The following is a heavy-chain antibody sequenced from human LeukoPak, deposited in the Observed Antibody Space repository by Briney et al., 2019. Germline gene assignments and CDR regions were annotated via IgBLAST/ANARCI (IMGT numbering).Heavy chain of an antibody. CDR3: ARGEGSSWYGPYFDY. CDR2: IWYDGSNK. Sequence: PGGSLRLSCAASGVTFSSFGMHWVRQAPGKGLEWVAVIWYDGSNKYYADSVKGRFTISRDNSKNTLYLQMNSLRAEDTAVYYCARGEGSSWYGPYFDYWGQGTLVTVSS. V-gene: IGHV3-33*01. CDR1: GVTFSSFG. D-gene: IGHD6-13*01. J-gene: IGHJ4*02.